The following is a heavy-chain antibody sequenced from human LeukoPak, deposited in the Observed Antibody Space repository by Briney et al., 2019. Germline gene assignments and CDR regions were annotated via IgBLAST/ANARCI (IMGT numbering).Heavy chain of an antibody. CDR1: GFSFGDYA. V-gene: IGHV3-49*04. D-gene: IGHD3-22*01. Sequence: GGSLRLSCSASGFSFGDYAMSWVREAPGKGLEWVGFIRSKAYGGTTEYAASVKGSFTISRDDSKSIAYLQMHSLRTGDTAVDYCARESGSSGYYYFDYWGQGTLVTVSS. CDR3: ARESGSSGYYYFDY. J-gene: IGHJ4*02. CDR2: IRSKAYGGTT.